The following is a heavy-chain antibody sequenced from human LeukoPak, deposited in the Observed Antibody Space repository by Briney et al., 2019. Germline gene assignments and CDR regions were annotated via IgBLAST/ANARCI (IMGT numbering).Heavy chain of an antibody. Sequence: GGSLRLSCAASGFTFSNYEINWVRQAPGKGLEWVSYISSSGGSIYYADSVKGRFTISRDNAKNPLYLQMNSLRAEDTAVYYCARGYRYGYDYWGQGTLVTVSS. CDR1: GFTFSNYE. D-gene: IGHD5-18*01. CDR3: ARGYRYGYDY. J-gene: IGHJ4*02. CDR2: ISSSGGSI. V-gene: IGHV3-48*03.